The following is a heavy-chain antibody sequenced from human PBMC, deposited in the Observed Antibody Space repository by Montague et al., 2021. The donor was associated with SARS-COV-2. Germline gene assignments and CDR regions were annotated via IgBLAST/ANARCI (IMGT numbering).Heavy chain of an antibody. D-gene: IGHD5-18*01. CDR1: GGSISSSSYY. Sequence: SETLSLTCTVSGGSISSSSYYWVWIRQPPGKGLQWIGSIYYSGSTYYNPSLKSRVTISVDTSKNQFSLRLSSVTAADTTVYYCARRVTGYSYDIPLDYWGQGTLVTVSS. V-gene: IGHV4-39*01. CDR3: ARRVTGYSYDIPLDY. CDR2: IYYSGST. J-gene: IGHJ4*02.